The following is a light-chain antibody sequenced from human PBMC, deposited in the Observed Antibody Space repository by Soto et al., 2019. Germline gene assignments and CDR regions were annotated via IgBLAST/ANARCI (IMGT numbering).Light chain of an antibody. Sequence: EIVLTQSPATLSLPPWERATLSCRASQSVSSYLAWYQQKPGQAPRLLIYDASNRATGIPARFSGSGSGTDFTLTISRLEPEDFAVYYCQQYGSTPVTFGQGTKVDIK. CDR2: DAS. CDR3: QQYGSTPVT. J-gene: IGKJ1*01. V-gene: IGKV3-11*01. CDR1: QSVSSY.